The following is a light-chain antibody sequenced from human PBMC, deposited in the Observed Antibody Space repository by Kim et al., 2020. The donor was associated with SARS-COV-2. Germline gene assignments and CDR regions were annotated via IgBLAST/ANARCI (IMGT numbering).Light chain of an antibody. J-gene: IGKJ2*01. CDR2: AAS. CDR1: QSISSY. Sequence: DIQMTQSPSSLSPSVGDRVTITCRASQSISSYLNWYQQKPGKAPKLLIYAASSLQSGVPSRFGGSGSGTDFTLTISSLQPEDFATYNSEQSDSTPHTFGRGTKLEIK. V-gene: IGKV1-39*01. CDR3: EQSDSTPHT.